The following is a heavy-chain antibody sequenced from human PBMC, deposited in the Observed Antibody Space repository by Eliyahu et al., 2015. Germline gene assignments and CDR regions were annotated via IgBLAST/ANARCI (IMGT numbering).Heavy chain of an antibody. CDR1: GXTFSSXA. CDR3: AKADGPYSNFHNWFDP. V-gene: IGHV3-23*04. J-gene: IGHJ5*02. Sequence: EVQLVESGGGLVQPGGSLRXXCAASGXTFSSXAXSWVRQAPGKGLEWVSAISGSGGSTYYADSVKGRFTISRDNSKNTLYLQMNSLRAEDTAVYYCAKADGPYSNFHNWFDPWGQGTLVTVSS. D-gene: IGHD4-11*01. CDR2: ISGSGGST.